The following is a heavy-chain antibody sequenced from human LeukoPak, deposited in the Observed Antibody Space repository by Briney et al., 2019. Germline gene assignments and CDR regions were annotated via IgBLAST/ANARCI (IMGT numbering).Heavy chain of an antibody. CDR2: IYHSGSS. CDR3: AREDTAMFFDY. Sequence: SETLSLTCAVSGYSISSGYYWGWIRQPPGKGLEWVGRIYHSGSSYHNPSLKSRVTISVGTSKNQFTLKLSFATHAAAAVYYCAREDTAMFFDYWGQGTLVTVSS. J-gene: IGHJ4*02. V-gene: IGHV4-38-2*01. CDR1: GYSISSGYY. D-gene: IGHD5-18*01.